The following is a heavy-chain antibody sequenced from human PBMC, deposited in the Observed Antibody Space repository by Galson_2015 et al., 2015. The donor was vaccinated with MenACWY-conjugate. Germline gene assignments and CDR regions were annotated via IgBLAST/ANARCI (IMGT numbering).Heavy chain of an antibody. J-gene: IGHJ5*02. Sequence: SGAEVKKPGESLRISCKASGYTFTSYAMHWVRQAPGQRLEWMGWINAGNGNTKYSQKFQGRVTITRDTSASTAYMELSSLRSEDTAVYYCALNGYSYGRDNWFDPWGQGTLVTVSS. CDR2: INAGNGNT. V-gene: IGHV1-3*01. CDR3: ALNGYSYGRDNWFDP. D-gene: IGHD5-18*01. CDR1: GYTFTSYA.